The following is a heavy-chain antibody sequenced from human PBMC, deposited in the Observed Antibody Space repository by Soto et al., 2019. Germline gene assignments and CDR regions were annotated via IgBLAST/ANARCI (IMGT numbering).Heavy chain of an antibody. J-gene: IGHJ4*02. CDR3: AHGNTRTTLLAY. CDR1: GLSLSSSGVA. D-gene: IGHD1-1*01. CDR2: IFWDDDK. V-gene: IGHV2-5*02. Sequence: QITLKESGPTLVKPTQTLTLTCTFSGLSLSSSGVAVGWVRQPPGTALEWLALIFWDDDKRYSPALKSRLTVSKDTSKNQVVFTMTNVDPVDTVTYYCAHGNTRTTLLAYWGQGTPVSVSS.